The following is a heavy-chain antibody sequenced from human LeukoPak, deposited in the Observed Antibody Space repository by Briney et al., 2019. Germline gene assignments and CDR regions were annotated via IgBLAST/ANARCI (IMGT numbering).Heavy chain of an antibody. CDR2: ISYDGSNK. Sequence: GRSLRLSCAASGFTFSSYGMHWVRQAPGKGLEWVAVISYDGSNKYYADSVKGRFTISRDNSKNTLYLQMNSLRAEDTAVYYCAKWTGGYYDSSVGYWGQGTLVTVSS. CDR3: AKWTGGYYDSSVGY. D-gene: IGHD3-22*01. V-gene: IGHV3-30*18. CDR1: GFTFSSYG. J-gene: IGHJ4*02.